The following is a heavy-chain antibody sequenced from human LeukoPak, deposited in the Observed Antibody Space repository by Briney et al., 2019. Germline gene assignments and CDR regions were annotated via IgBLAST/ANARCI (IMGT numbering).Heavy chain of an antibody. V-gene: IGHV1-2*02. CDR2: INPNSGGT. J-gene: IGHJ3*02. D-gene: IGHD1-1*01. CDR3: ARRGGSGTTDAFDI. Sequence: ASVKVSCRASGYTFTGYYMHWVRQAPGQGLEWMGWINPNSGGTNYAQKFQGRVTMTRDTSISTAYMELSRLRSDDTAVYYCARRGGSGTTDAFDIWGQGTMVTVSS. CDR1: GYTFTGYY.